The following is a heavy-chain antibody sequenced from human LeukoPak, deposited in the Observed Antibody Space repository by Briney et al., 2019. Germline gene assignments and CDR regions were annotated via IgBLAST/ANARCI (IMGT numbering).Heavy chain of an antibody. J-gene: IGHJ4*02. CDR1: AFPFSSHY. CDR3: AKHFDDRGSILDH. Sequence: GGSLRLSCEASAFPFSSHYMAWVRQAPGRGLEWVSALNGGGGDIHYIDSVRDRFIISRDNSRNTLYLQMNSLRAEDTAIYYCAKHFDDRGSILDHWGQGTLVTVSS. V-gene: IGHV3-23*01. CDR2: LNGGGGDI. D-gene: IGHD5-12*01.